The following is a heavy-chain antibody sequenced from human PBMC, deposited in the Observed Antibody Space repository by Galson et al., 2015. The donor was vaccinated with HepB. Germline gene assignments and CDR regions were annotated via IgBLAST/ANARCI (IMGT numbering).Heavy chain of an antibody. V-gene: IGHV3-7*03. CDR1: GFIFSSYL. Sequence: SLRLSCAASGFIFSSYLMSWVRQAPGKGLEWVANIKQDGSEKYYVDSVKGRFTISRDNAKNSLYLQMNSLRGEDTAVYYCARADWTDYLYGGDSVTYFDYWGQGTLVTVSS. CDR2: IKQDGSEK. CDR3: ARADWTDYLYGGDSVTYFDY. D-gene: IGHD4-23*01. J-gene: IGHJ4*02.